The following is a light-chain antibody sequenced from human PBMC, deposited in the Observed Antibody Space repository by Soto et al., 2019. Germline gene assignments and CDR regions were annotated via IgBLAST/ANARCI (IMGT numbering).Light chain of an antibody. CDR2: RTS. J-gene: IGKJ4*01. CDR3: QQYNNWPRAT. V-gene: IGKV3-15*01. Sequence: EIVMTPSPATPSVSPGERATLSRRASQSISSNLAWYQQKPGQAPRLLMFRTSSRATGFPARFSGSGSGTEFNLTISSLQSEDFGVYYCQQYNNWPRATFGGGTKVDNK. CDR1: QSISSN.